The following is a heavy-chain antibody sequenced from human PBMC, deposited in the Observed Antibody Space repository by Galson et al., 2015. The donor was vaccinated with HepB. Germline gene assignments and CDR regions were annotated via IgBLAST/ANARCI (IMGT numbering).Heavy chain of an antibody. J-gene: IGHJ4*02. D-gene: IGHD6-6*01. CDR1: GFTFNNYW. CDR3: VCWSGSSSGALNY. Sequence: SLRLSCAASGFTFNNYWMSWVRQAPGKGLEWVAHINQDGSEKYYVDSVKGRFTISRDNAKNSLYLQMNTLRDEDTAVYYCVCWSGSSSGALNYWGQGTLVTVSS. V-gene: IGHV3-7*03. CDR2: INQDGSEK.